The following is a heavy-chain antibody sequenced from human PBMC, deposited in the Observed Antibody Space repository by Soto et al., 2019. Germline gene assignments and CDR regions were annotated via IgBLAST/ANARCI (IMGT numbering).Heavy chain of an antibody. V-gene: IGHV3-23*01. CDR1: GFAFSNFA. CDR3: AKETLTYYYYYGMDV. CDR2: IGSGSRGT. J-gene: IGHJ6*02. Sequence: GGSLRLSGAASGFAFSNFAMSWVRQARGKGLEWVSAIGSGSRGTHYAESVEDRFTISRDSSKNTLYLQMNSLRAEDTAVYYCAKETLTYYYYYGMDVWGQGTTVTVSS. D-gene: IGHD7-27*01.